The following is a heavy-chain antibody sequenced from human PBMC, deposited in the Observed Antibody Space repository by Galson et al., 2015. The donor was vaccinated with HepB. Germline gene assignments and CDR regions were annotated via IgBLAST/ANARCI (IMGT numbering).Heavy chain of an antibody. J-gene: IGHJ3*02. V-gene: IGHV3-48*03. CDR3: ARDGVLAVEDAFDM. CDR1: GFTFSNYE. CDR2: ISGSGSTK. Sequence: SLRLSCAASGFTFSNYELNWVRQAPGKGLEWVSYISGSGSTKSYADSVKGRFTISRDNAQNSLYLQMNSLRAEDTAVYYCARDGVLAVEDAFDMCGQGTMVTVSS. D-gene: IGHD2-8*02.